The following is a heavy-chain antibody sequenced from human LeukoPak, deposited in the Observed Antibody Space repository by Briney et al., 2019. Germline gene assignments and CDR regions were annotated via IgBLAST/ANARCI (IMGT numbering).Heavy chain of an antibody. CDR1: GFTFDSHG. CDR3: ARTRSSGGYSGADY. J-gene: IGHJ4*02. Sequence: GGSLRLSCAASGFTFDSHGMTWVRQAPGKGLEWVSGLNWNGGNTGYADSLQGRFTISRDNAKNSLYLQMTSLRAEDTALYYCARTRSSGGYSGADYWGQGTLVTVSS. CDR2: LNWNGGNT. V-gene: IGHV3-20*04. D-gene: IGHD1-26*01.